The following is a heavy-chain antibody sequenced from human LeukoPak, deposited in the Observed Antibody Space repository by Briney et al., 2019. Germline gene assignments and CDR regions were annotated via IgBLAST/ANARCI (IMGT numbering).Heavy chain of an antibody. CDR2: TYYRSKLFN. Sequence: SQSLSVTCAISGDSVSSNSAAWNWMRQCPWRGLEWLGRTYYRSKLFNDYHLCMKSRITIQVDTFKNHFSLQLKSVTPEDTAVYYCVRDSGYGLDAFDIWGQGTKVTVSS. CDR1: GDSVSSNSAA. J-gene: IGHJ3*02. V-gene: IGHV6-1*01. CDR3: VRDSGYGLDAFDI. D-gene: IGHD5-12*01.